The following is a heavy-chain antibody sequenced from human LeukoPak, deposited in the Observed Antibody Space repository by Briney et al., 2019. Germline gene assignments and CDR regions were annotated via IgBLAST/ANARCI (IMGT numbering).Heavy chain of an antibody. D-gene: IGHD3-3*01. CDR3: ARHGYDFWSGYYRDYYYYYMDV. Sequence: PSETLSLTCTVSGGSISSYYWSWIRQPPGKGLEWIGYIYYSGSTNYNPSLKSRVTISVDTSKNQFSLKLSSVTAADTAVYYCARHGYDFWSGYYRDYYYYYMDVWGKGTTVTVSS. CDR1: GGSISSYY. J-gene: IGHJ6*03. CDR2: IYYSGST. V-gene: IGHV4-59*08.